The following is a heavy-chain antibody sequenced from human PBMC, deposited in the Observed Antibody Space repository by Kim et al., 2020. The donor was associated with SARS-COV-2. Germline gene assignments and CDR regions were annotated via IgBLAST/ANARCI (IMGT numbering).Heavy chain of an antibody. V-gene: IGHV3-7*01. CDR1: GFTFSSYW. CDR3: ARDGNFDWLLYSYYYGMDV. Sequence: GGSLRLSCAASGFTFSSYWMSWVRQAPGKGLEWVANIKQDGSEKYYVDSVKGRFTISRDNAKNSLYLQMNSLRAEDTAVYYCARDGNFDWLLYSYYYGMDVWGQGTTVTVSS. D-gene: IGHD3-9*01. CDR2: IKQDGSEK. J-gene: IGHJ6*02.